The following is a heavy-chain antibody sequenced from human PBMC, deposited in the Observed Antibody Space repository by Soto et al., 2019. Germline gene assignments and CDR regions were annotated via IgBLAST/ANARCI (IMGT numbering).Heavy chain of an antibody. J-gene: IGHJ6*02. V-gene: IGHV4-59*01. CDR3: ARWGLSVAGRGHYYYGMDV. D-gene: IGHD6-19*01. Sequence: SETLSLTCTVSGGSISSYYWSWIRQPPGKGLEWIGYIYYSGSTNYNPSLKSRVTISVDTSKNQFSLKLSSVTAADTAVYYGARWGLSVAGRGHYYYGMDVWGQGTTVTVSS. CDR2: IYYSGST. CDR1: GGSISSYY.